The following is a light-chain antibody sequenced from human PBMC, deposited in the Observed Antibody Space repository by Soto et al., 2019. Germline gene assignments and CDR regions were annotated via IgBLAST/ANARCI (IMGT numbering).Light chain of an antibody. V-gene: IGKV3-20*01. J-gene: IGKJ1*01. CDR1: QSVSNNY. Sequence: ENVLTQSPGTLSLSPGERATLSCRASQSVSNNYLAWYQQKPGQAPRLLIYGASNRATGIPDRFSGSGSGTDFTLTISRLEPEDFAVYYCQQHDNSPWMFGQGTKVDIK. CDR2: GAS. CDR3: QQHDNSPWM.